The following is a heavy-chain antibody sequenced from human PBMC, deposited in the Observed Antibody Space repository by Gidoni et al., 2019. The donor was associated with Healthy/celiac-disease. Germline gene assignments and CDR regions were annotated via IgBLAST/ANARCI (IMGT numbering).Heavy chain of an antibody. CDR2: IYSGGST. CDR3: ARGHSGYDLGFDY. J-gene: IGHJ4*02. D-gene: IGHD5-12*01. Sequence: EVQLVESGGGLIQPGGSLRLSCAASGFTVSSNYMIWVRQAPGKGLEWVSVIYSGGSTYYADSVKGRFTISRDNSKNTLYLQMNSLRAEDTAVYYCARGHSGYDLGFDYWGQGTLVTVSS. CDR1: GFTVSSNY. V-gene: IGHV3-53*01.